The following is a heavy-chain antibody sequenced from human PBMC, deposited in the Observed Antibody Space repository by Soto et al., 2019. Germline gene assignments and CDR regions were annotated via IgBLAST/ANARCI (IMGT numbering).Heavy chain of an antibody. CDR2: ISPVFDKA. CDR1: GGPFGSSA. V-gene: IGHV1-69*01. Sequence: QVQLVQSGADVKKPGSSVKVSCKTSGGPFGSSAISWVRQAPAQGLEWMGEISPVFDKANYAQNFQGRLNITADEPTGTVFMQLSSLRSEDTAVYFCARLRRDWGDAFDIWGLGTFVTVAS. J-gene: IGHJ3*02. CDR3: ARLRRDWGDAFDI. D-gene: IGHD3-16*01.